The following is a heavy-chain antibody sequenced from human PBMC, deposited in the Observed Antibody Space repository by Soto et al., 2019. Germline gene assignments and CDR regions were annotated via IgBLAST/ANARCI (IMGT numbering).Heavy chain of an antibody. CDR2: MNPKSGNT. CDR1: GYTFSGYD. CDR3: ARGPNMDV. V-gene: IGHV1-8*02. J-gene: IGHJ6*03. Sequence: ASVKVSCKAAGYTFSGYDINWVRQATGQGLEWMGWMNPKSGNTGYAQKFQGRVTMTRDTSITTAYMELSSLRSEDTAMYYCARGPNMDVWGKGTTVTVSS.